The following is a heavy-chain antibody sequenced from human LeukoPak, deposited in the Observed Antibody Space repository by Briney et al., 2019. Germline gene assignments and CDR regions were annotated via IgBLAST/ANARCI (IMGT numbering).Heavy chain of an antibody. CDR1: GFTFRSYG. D-gene: IGHD2-15*01. CDR2: ISYDGSNK. V-gene: IGHV3-30*03. J-gene: IGHJ4*02. CDR3: ARERSGSFPERFDY. Sequence: GGSLRLSCATSGFTFRSYGMHWVRQAPGKGLEWVAVISYDGSNKYYADSVKGRFTISRDNSKNTLYLQMNSLRAEDTAVYYCARERSGSFPERFDYWGQGTLVTVSS.